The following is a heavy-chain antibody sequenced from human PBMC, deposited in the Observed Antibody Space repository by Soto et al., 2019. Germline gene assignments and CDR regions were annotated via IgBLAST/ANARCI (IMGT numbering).Heavy chain of an antibody. CDR3: AKDEVGAVYYYYYGLDV. Sequence: GGSLRLSCAASGSTLNSFFMHWVRQAPGRGLMWVADITTSSSFRFYADSVKGRFTISRDDAKNSIYLQMNSLRAEDTAVYYCAKDEVGAVYYYYYGLDVWGQGTTVTVSS. CDR2: ITTSSSFR. J-gene: IGHJ6*02. CDR1: GSTLNSFF. V-gene: IGHV3-21*01. D-gene: IGHD1-26*01.